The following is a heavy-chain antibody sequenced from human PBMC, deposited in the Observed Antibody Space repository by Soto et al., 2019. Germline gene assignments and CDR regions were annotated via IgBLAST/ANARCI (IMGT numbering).Heavy chain of an antibody. CDR3: ASCGGYSIIATATICYYYGMDV. CDR1: GYTFTSYY. D-gene: IGHD5-12*01. Sequence: ASVKVSCKASGYTFTSYYMHWVRQAPGQGLEWMGIINPSGGSTSYAQKFQGRVTMTRDTSTSTVYMELSSLRSEDTAVYYCASCGGYSIIATATICYYYGMDVWGQGTTVTVSS. J-gene: IGHJ6*02. CDR2: INPSGGST. V-gene: IGHV1-46*03.